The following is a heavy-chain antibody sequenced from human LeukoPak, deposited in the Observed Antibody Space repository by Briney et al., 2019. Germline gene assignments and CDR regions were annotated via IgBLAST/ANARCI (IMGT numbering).Heavy chain of an antibody. Sequence: GESLKISFKGSGYRFTSYRIGWVRPMPGKGLEWMGIIYPGDSDTRYSPSFQGQVTISADKSISTAYLQWSSLKASDTAMYYCARHIAVAYYYYGMDVWGQGTTVTVSS. J-gene: IGHJ6*02. CDR2: IYPGDSDT. D-gene: IGHD6-19*01. CDR3: ARHIAVAYYYYGMDV. CDR1: GYRFTSYR. V-gene: IGHV5-51*01.